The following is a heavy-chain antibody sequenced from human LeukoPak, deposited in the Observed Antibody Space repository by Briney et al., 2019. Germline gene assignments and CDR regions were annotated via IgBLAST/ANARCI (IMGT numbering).Heavy chain of an antibody. CDR2: IYYSGST. D-gene: IGHD3-22*01. CDR1: GGSISSSSYY. V-gene: IGHV4-39*07. J-gene: IGHJ4*02. CDR3: ARRNYYDSSGYDY. Sequence: SETLSLTCTVSGGSISSSSYYWGWIRQPPGKGLEWIGSIYYSGSTYYNPSLKSRVTISVDTSKNQISLKLSSVTAADTAVYYCARRNYYDSSGYDYWGQGTLVTVSS.